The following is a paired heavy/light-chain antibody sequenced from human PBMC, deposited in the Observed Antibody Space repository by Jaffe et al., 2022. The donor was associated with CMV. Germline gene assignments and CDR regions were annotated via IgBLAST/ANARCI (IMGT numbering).Light chain of an antibody. J-gene: IGKJ4*01. Sequence: DIQMTQSPSAMSASVGDRVTITCRASQGISNYLAWFQQKPGKVPKRLVYGASSLQSGVPSRFSGSGSGTEFTLTISSLQPEDLATYYCLQHNSFPFTFGGGTKVEIK. CDR2: GAS. CDR3: LQHNSFPFT. CDR1: QGISNY. V-gene: IGKV1-17*03.
Heavy chain of an antibody. J-gene: IGHJ4*02. Sequence: EVQLLESGGGLVQPGGSLRLSCTISGISFSSHAMSWVRQAPGKGLEWVSTLSFDGGATYYADSVKGRSTISRDNSKNTLFLQMNSLRAEDTAVYYCATLGVDTAMKETHYWGQGALVTVSS. CDR2: LSFDGGAT. CDR1: GISFSSHA. D-gene: IGHD5-18*01. V-gene: IGHV3-23*01. CDR3: ATLGVDTAMKETHY.